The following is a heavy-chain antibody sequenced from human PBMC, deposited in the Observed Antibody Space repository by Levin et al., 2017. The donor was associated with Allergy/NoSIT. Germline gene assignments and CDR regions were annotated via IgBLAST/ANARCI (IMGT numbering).Heavy chain of an antibody. D-gene: IGHD2-2*01. V-gene: IGHV3-30-3*01. J-gene: IGHJ6*02. Sequence: HSGGSLRLSCAASGFTFSSYAMHWVRQAPGKGLEWVAVISYDGSNKYYADSVKGRFTISRDNSKNTLYLQMNSLRAEDTAVYYCARDRTRSSYYYYGMDVWGQGTTVTVSS. CDR2: ISYDGSNK. CDR3: ARDRTRSSYYYYGMDV. CDR1: GFTFSSYA.